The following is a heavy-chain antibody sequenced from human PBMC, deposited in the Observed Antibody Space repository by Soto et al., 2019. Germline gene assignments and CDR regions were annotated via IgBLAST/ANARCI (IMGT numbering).Heavy chain of an antibody. J-gene: IGHJ5*02. CDR3: ARKYGSGSYGSFDP. CDR1: GYTFSIYG. CDR2: ISTYNGKT. Sequence: QVQLAQSGAEVKKPAASVNVSCKASGYTFSIYGISWVRQAPGQGVGWMGWISTYNGKTKYAQKVQGRVTMTTDGSTNTVFVELRSLRSADTAVYYCARKYGSGSYGSFDPWGQGTLVTVSS. D-gene: IGHD3-10*01. V-gene: IGHV1-18*01.